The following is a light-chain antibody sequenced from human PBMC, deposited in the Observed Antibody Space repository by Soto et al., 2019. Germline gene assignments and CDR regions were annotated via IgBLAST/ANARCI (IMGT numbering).Light chain of an antibody. J-gene: IGLJ2*01. V-gene: IGLV2-8*01. CDR2: EVS. CDR3: SSYAGSNNLV. CDR1: SSDVGGYNY. Sequence: QSVLTQPPSASGSPGQSVTISCTGTSSDVGGYNYVSWYQQHPGKAPKLMIYEVSKRPSGVADRFSGSKSGNTASLTVSGVQDAEEADYYCSSYAGSNNLVFGGGTKLTVL.